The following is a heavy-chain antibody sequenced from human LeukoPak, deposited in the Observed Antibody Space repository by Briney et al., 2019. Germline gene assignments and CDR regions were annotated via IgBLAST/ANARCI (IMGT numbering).Heavy chain of an antibody. CDR3: ARSTELSDPYFYYGMDV. D-gene: IGHD1-26*01. J-gene: IGHJ6*02. CDR2: ISSASGTI. Sequence: GGSLRLSCAASGFSFRSFEMSWVRQAPGKGLECIAYISSASGTIYHADSVKGRFTISRDNANNSLYLQMNSLRAEDTAIYYCARSTELSDPYFYYGMDVWGQGTTVTVSS. CDR1: GFSFRSFE. V-gene: IGHV3-48*03.